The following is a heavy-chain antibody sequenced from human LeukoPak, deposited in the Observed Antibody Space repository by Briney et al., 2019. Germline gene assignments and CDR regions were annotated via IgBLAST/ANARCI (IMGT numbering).Heavy chain of an antibody. Sequence: ASVKVSCKVSGYTLTELSMHWVRQAPGKGLEWMGGFDPEDGETIYAQKFQGRVTMTEDTSTDTAYMELSSLRSEDTAVYYCATLERWIFGVVHPRYYFDYWGQGTLVTVSS. CDR3: ATLERWIFGVVHPRYYFDY. D-gene: IGHD3-3*01. CDR2: FDPEDGET. V-gene: IGHV1-24*01. J-gene: IGHJ4*02. CDR1: GYTLTELS.